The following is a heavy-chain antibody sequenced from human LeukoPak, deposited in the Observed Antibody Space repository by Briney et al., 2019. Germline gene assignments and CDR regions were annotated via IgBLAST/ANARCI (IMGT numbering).Heavy chain of an antibody. V-gene: IGHV1-69*13. J-gene: IGHJ4*02. Sequence: GASVKVSSKASGGTFSSYAISWVRQAPGQGLEWMGGIIPIFGTANYAQKFQGRVTITADESTSTAYMELSSLRSEDTAVYYCARFSLRATIFGVVIIPDYWGQGTLVTVSS. D-gene: IGHD3-3*01. CDR1: GGTFSSYA. CDR3: ARFSLRATIFGVVIIPDY. CDR2: IIPIFGTA.